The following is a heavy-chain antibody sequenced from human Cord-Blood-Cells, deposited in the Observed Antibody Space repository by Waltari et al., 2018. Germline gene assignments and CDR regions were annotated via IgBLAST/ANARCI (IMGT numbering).Heavy chain of an antibody. J-gene: IGHJ4*02. Sequence: QVQLVQSGAEVKKPGSSVKVSCKASGGTFSSDAIRWVRPAPGQGLEWMGGIIPILGIANYAQKFQGRVTITADKSTSTAYMELSSLRSEDTAVYYCARGYCSGGSCYFDYWGQGTLVTVSS. CDR2: IIPILGIA. CDR3: ARGYCSGGSCYFDY. CDR1: GGTFSSDA. D-gene: IGHD2-15*01. V-gene: IGHV1-69*10.